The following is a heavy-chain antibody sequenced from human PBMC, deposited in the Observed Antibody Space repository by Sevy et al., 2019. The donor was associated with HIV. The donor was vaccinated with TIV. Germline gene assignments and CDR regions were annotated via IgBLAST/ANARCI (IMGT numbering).Heavy chain of an antibody. CDR2: ISDYNGYT. V-gene: IGHV1-18*01. CDR3: AREGYYYRSGTYRPPNYYGMDV. J-gene: IGHJ6*01. D-gene: IGHD3-10*01. Sequence: ASVKVSCKASGYTFSSYGISWVRQAPGQGLEWMGWISDYNGYTNYAHKFQGRVTMSTETSTRTAYMELRSLRSDDTAVYFCAREGYYYRSGTYRPPNYYGMDVWGKGPRSPSPQ. CDR1: GYTFSSYG.